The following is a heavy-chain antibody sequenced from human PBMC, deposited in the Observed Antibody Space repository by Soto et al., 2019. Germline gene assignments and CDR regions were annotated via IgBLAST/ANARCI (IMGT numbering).Heavy chain of an antibody. J-gene: IGHJ4*02. Sequence: GGSLRLSCAASGFTFDDYTMHWVRQAPGKGLEWVSLISWDGGSTYYADSVKGRLTISRDNSKNSLYLQMNSLRTEDTALYYCAKDSGTRERFLEWLPPYFDYWGQGTLVTVSS. CDR3: AKDSGTRERFLEWLPPYFDY. D-gene: IGHD3-3*01. V-gene: IGHV3-43*01. CDR2: ISWDGGST. CDR1: GFTFDDYT.